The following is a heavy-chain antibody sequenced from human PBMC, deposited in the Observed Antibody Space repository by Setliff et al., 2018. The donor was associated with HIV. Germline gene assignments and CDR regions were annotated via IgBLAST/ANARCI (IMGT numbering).Heavy chain of an antibody. D-gene: IGHD3-10*01. CDR2: SKNKANRYAT. J-gene: IGHJ6*03. CDR3: VRDVAATNMIRGILTHYYYTDV. V-gene: IGHV3-72*01. Sequence: GGSLRLSCTTSGFTFDAHCMDWVRQAPGKGLEWVARSKNKANRYATQFAASVKGRFTVSRDGSENSLYLQMNNLKSEDTAVYYCVRDVAATNMIRGILTHYYYTDVWGKGTTVTVSS. CDR1: GFTFDAHC.